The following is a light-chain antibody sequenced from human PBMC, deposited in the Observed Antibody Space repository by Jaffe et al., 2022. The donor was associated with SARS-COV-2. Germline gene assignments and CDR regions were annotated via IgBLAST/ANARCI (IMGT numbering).Light chain of an antibody. Sequence: DIQMTQSPSSLSASVGDRVTITCRASQNITNYLNWYQQKPGKAPKLLIYDASNLQSGVPSRFSGSGSGTDFTVTISSLQPEDIATYYCQQSYSTPPYTFGQGTKLEIK. V-gene: IGKV1-39*01. J-gene: IGKJ2*01. CDR3: QQSYSTPPYT. CDR1: QNITNY. CDR2: DAS.